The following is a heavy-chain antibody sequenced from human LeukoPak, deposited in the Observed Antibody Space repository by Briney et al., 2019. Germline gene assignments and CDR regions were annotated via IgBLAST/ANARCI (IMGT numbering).Heavy chain of an antibody. CDR1: GFTFSSYA. CDR2: ISYDGSNK. CDR3: ARDPLFGYY. V-gene: IGHV3-30-3*01. J-gene: IGHJ4*02. D-gene: IGHD3-10*01. Sequence: GGSLRLSCAASGFTFSSYAMHWVRQAPGKGLEWVAVISYDGSNKYYADSVKGRFTISRDNSKNTLYLQMNSLRAEDTAVYYCARDPLFGYYWGQGTLVTVSS.